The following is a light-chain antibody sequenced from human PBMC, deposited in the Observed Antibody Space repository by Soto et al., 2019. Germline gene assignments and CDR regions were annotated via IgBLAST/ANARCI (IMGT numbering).Light chain of an antibody. Sequence: EIVMTQSPATLSVSPGERATLSCRASQSVSKNLAWYQKKPGQAPRLLIYGASTRATGIPARFSGSGSGTDFTPTTSALQSEVFAVYYCQKYNKWWTFGQGTKVKTK. V-gene: IGKV3-15*01. CDR3: QKYNKWWT. CDR2: GAS. J-gene: IGKJ1*01. CDR1: QSVSKN.